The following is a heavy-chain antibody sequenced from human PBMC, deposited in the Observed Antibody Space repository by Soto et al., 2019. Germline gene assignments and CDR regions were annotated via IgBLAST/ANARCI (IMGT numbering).Heavy chain of an antibody. CDR2: ISHSGTT. CDR3: ARVTMVIRDSDHFGVDV. Sequence: PSETLSLTCLVSGFPISSTYSWGWIRQPPGKGLEWIGSISHSGTTSYSPSLTSRVSISVDTSKNQVSLKLTSVTAADTAVYFCARVTMVIRDSDHFGVDVWGHGTTVTVSS. V-gene: IGHV4-38-2*02. CDR1: GFPISSTYS. J-gene: IGHJ6*02. D-gene: IGHD4-17*01.